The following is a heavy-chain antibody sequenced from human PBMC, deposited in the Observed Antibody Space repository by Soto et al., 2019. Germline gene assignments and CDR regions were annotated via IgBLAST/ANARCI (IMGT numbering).Heavy chain of an antibody. V-gene: IGHV3-73*02. CDR1: GFTFSGST. CDR2: IRSKANDYAT. Sequence: EVQLVQSGGGLVQPGGSLKLSCAASGFTFSGSTVHWVRQASGEGLQWVGRIRSKANDYATTYIASVKGRFTISRDDSRNTAYLQMRDLKTEDTAVYYCTGGYCTGGTFYSGYFQHWGQGALVTVFS. D-gene: IGHD2-15*01. CDR3: TGGYCTGGTFYSGYFQH. J-gene: IGHJ1*01.